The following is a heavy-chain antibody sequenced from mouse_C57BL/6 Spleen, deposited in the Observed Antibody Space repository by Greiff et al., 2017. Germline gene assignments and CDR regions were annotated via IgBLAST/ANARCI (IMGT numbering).Heavy chain of an antibody. V-gene: IGHV1-82*01. CDR2: IYPGDGDT. CDR3: ARWGFIGDY. D-gene: IGHD1-1*01. CDR1: GYAFSSSW. Sequence: VKLQESGPELVKPGASVKISCKASGYAFSSSWMNWVKQRPGKGLEWSGRIYPGDGDTNYNGKFKGKATLTADKSSSTAYMQLSSLTSEDSAVYFCARWGFIGDYWGQGTTLTVSS. J-gene: IGHJ2*01.